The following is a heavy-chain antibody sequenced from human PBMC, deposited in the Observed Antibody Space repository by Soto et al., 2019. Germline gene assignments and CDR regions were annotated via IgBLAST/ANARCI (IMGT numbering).Heavy chain of an antibody. V-gene: IGHV1-2*04. J-gene: IGHJ6*02. CDR3: ARDHVKDYDFWSGYYYYYGMDV. CDR1: GYTFTGYY. Sequence: ASVKVSCKASGYTFTGYYMHWVRQAPGQGLEWMGWINPNSGGTNYAQKFQGWVTMTRDTSISTAYMELSRLRSDDTAVYYCARDHVKDYDFWSGYYYYYGMDVWGQGTTVTVSS. D-gene: IGHD3-3*01. CDR2: INPNSGGT.